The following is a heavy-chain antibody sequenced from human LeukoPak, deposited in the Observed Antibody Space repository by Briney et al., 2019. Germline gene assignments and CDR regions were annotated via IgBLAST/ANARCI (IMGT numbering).Heavy chain of an antibody. D-gene: IGHD5-24*01. CDR3: ARVVEMATMY. CDR1: GGTFSSYA. CDR2: IIPIFGTA. J-gene: IGHJ4*02. V-gene: IGHV1-69*13. Sequence: GASVKVSCKASGGTFSSYAISWVRQAPGQGLERMGGIIPIFGTANYAQKFQGRVTITADESTSTAYMELSSLRSEDTAVYYCARVVEMATMYWGQGTLVTVSS.